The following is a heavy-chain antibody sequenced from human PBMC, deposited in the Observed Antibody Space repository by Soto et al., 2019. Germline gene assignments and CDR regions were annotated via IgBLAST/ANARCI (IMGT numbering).Heavy chain of an antibody. CDR1: GYSISSGYY. CDR3: ARDSGITGTRGSYYYYGMDV. CDR2: IYHSGST. V-gene: IGHV4-38-2*02. D-gene: IGHD1-20*01. Sequence: PSETLSLTCAVSGYSISSGYYWGWIRQPPGKGLEWIGSIYHSGSTYYNPSLKSRVTISVDTSKNQFSLKLSSVTAADTAVYYCARDSGITGTRGSYYYYGMDVWGQGTTVTVSS. J-gene: IGHJ6*02.